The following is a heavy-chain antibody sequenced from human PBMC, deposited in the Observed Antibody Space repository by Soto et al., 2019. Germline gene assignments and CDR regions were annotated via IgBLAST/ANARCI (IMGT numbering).Heavy chain of an antibody. CDR2: IYYSGST. V-gene: IGHV4-31*03. D-gene: IGHD4-17*01. J-gene: IGHJ5*02. CDR1: GGSISSGAYY. CDR3: ARTTVTLPYNWFDP. Sequence: SETLSLTCTVSGGSISSGAYYWGWIRQDPGKGLEWIGYIYYSGSTYYNPSLKSRVTISVDTSKNQFSLKLSSVTAADTAVYYCARTTVTLPYNWFDPWGQGTLVTVSS.